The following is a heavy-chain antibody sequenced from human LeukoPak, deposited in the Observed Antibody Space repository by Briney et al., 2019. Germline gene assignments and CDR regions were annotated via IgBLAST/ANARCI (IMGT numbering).Heavy chain of an antibody. J-gene: IGHJ4*02. CDR1: GFTFSSYG. D-gene: IGHD5-18*01. Sequence: PGGSLRLSCAASGFTFSSYGMHWVRQAPGKGLEWVAFIRYDGSNKYYADSVEGRFTISRDNSKNTLYLQMNSLRAEDTAVYYCARAHLVDTAMVGYWGQGTLVTVSS. CDR2: IRYDGSNK. V-gene: IGHV3-30*02. CDR3: ARAHLVDTAMVGY.